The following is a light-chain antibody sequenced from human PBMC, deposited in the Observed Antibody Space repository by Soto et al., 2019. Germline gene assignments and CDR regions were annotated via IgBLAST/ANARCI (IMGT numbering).Light chain of an antibody. CDR2: AES. V-gene: IGKV1-39*01. CDR1: QSISSY. J-gene: IGKJ1*01. Sequence: DIQMTQSPSSLSASVGDRVTITCRASQSISSYINWYQQKPGKAPKLLIYAESSLQSGVPSRFSGSGSGTDFTLTISSLQPEDFATYYCQQSYSTPRRTFGQGTKVEIK. CDR3: QQSYSTPRRT.